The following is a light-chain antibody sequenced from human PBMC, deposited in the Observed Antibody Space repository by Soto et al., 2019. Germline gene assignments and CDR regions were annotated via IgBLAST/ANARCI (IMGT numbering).Light chain of an antibody. CDR1: SSDDASYNL. V-gene: IGLV2-14*02. Sequence: QSALAQPASVSGSPGQSITMSCTGSSSDDASYNLVSWYQQLPGKAPKLMIYEVSNRPSGVSNRFSGSKSGNTASLTISGLQAEDEADYYCSSYSTGRTDVIFGGGTKLTVL. J-gene: IGLJ2*01. CDR3: SSYSTGRTDVI. CDR2: EVS.